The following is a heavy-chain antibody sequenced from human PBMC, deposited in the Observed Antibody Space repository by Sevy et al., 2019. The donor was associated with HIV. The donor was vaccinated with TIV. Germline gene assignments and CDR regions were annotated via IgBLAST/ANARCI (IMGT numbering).Heavy chain of an antibody. CDR2: ISSSGTTI. J-gene: IGHJ6*02. Sequence: GGSLRLSCAASGFTFSSYEMNWVRQAPGKGLQWVSYISSSGTTIYYVDSVKGRFTISRDNAKNSLYLQMNSLRAEDTAVYYCARAFLVPAADYGMDVWGQGTTVTVSS. CDR3: ARAFLVPAADYGMDV. D-gene: IGHD2-2*01. V-gene: IGHV3-48*03. CDR1: GFTFSSYE.